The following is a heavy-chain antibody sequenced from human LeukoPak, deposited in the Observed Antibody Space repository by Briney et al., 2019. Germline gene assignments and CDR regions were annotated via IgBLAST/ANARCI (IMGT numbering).Heavy chain of an antibody. CDR2: ISGSGATT. J-gene: IGHJ5*02. D-gene: IGHD1-7*01. CDR3: ARDPSVAAGTTPNWFDP. Sequence: GGSLRLSCAASGFTFDTFAMAWVRQAPGKGLEWVSGISGSGATTYYADSVKGRFTISRDNSKNTLYLQMNSLRAEDTAVYYCARDPSVAAGTTPNWFDPWGQGTLVTVSS. CDR1: GFTFDTFA. V-gene: IGHV3-23*01.